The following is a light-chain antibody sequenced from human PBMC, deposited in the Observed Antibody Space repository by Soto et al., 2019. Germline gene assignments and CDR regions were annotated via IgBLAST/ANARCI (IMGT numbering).Light chain of an antibody. CDR2: GAS. J-gene: IGKJ1*01. CDR3: QQYDSSPVT. Sequence: EIVLTQSPGTLSLSPGERATLSCRASQSVSSSYLAWYQQKPDQAPRLLIYGASSRDTGIPDRFSGSGSGTDFTLTISRLQPEDFAVYYCQQYDSSPVTFGQGTKVEIK. CDR1: QSVSSSY. V-gene: IGKV3-20*01.